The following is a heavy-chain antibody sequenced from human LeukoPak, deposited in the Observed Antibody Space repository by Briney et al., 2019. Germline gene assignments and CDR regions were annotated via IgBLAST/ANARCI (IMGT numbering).Heavy chain of an antibody. V-gene: IGHV3-74*01. D-gene: IGHD2-2*01. J-gene: IGHJ6*03. CDR3: AKDSVPAATYYYYYMDV. Sequence: GGSLRLSCAASGFTFINYWMHWVRQVPGKGLVWVSRINGDGTNTIYADSVKGRFTISRDNSKNTLYLQMNSLRAEDTAVYYCAKDSVPAATYYYYYMDVWGKGTTVTVSS. CDR2: INGDGTNT. CDR1: GFTFINYW.